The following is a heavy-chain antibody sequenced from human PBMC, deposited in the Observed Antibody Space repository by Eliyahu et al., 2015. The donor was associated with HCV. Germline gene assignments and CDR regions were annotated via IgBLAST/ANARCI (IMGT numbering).Heavy chain of an antibody. CDR1: GFXFSSXG. CDR3: YSYCSGGSCYSRGRYFDY. V-gene: IGHV3-30*03. J-gene: IGHJ4*02. CDR2: XSYDGSNK. Sequence: QVQLVESGGGVVQPGRSLXLSCXASGFXFSSXGMXWVRQAPGKGLEWXAVXSYDGSNKYYADSVKGXFTISRDNSKNTLYLQMNSLRAEDTAVYYCYSYCSGGSCYSRGRYFDYWGQGTLVTVSS. D-gene: IGHD2-15*01.